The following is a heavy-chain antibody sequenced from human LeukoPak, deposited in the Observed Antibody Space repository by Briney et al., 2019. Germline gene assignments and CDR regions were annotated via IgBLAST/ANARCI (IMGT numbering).Heavy chain of an antibody. J-gene: IGHJ6*03. CDR3: ARVVYSGYDFRGAMDV. V-gene: IGHV4-38-2*02. Sequence: SETLSLTCSVSGDSITGYYWGWIRQPPGKGLEWIGNIYYTGSTYYNSSLKSRVTISLDTSKNQFSLKLSSVTAADTAVYYCARVVYSGYDFRGAMDVWGKGTTVTVSS. D-gene: IGHD5-12*01. CDR1: GDSITGYY. CDR2: IYYTGST.